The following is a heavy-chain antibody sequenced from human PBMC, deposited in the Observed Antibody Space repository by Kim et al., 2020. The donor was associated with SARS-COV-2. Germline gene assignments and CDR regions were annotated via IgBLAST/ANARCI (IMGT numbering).Heavy chain of an antibody. J-gene: IGHJ4*02. CDR2: INLSAGAT. CDR1: GYTFTTYY. CDR3: ARERPATYFFDY. Sequence: ASVKVSCKTSGYTFTTYYIHWVRQAPGQGLEYMGIINLSAGATGYAQKFQGRVTMTGDRSTSTVYMELSSLTSEDTAVYYCARERPATYFFDYWGQGSLVTVTS. D-gene: IGHD2-2*01. V-gene: IGHV1-46*01.